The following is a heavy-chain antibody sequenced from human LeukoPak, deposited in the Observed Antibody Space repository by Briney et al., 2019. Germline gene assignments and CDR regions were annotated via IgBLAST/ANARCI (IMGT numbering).Heavy chain of an antibody. J-gene: IGHJ4*02. D-gene: IGHD5-18*01. CDR2: ISYDGSNK. Sequence: GGSLRLSCAASGSTFSSYGMHWVRQAPGKGLEWVAVISYDGSNKYYADSVKGRFTISRDNSKNTLYLQMNSLRAEDTAVYYCAREASGYRFDYWGQGTLVTVSS. V-gene: IGHV3-30*19. CDR1: GSTFSSYG. CDR3: AREASGYRFDY.